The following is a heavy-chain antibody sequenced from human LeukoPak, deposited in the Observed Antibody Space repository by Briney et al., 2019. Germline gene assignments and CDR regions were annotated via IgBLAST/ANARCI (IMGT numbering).Heavy chain of an antibody. CDR2: ISTDGTKT. D-gene: IGHD2-21*01. CDR1: GFTFSNYE. V-gene: IGHV3-48*03. J-gene: IGHJ4*02. Sequence: GGSLRLSCAASGFTFSNYEMNWVRQAPGKGLEWVSYISTDGTKTYYAGSVKGRFTISRDNAKNSLYLQMNSLRADDTAVYYCARETIDCGGDCYDYWGQGTLATVFS. CDR3: ARETIDCGGDCYDY.